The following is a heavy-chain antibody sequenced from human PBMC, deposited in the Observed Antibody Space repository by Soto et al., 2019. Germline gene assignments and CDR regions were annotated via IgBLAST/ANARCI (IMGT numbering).Heavy chain of an antibody. J-gene: IGHJ5*02. V-gene: IGHV3-53*01. D-gene: IGHD4-17*01. CDR3: ARQFPTVNYGNRLDP. CDR1: GFTVNSSY. Sequence: DVQLVESGGGLIQPGGCLRLSCAASGFTVNSSYMTRIRQAPGKGLQWVADISSGGTTKYADAVRGRFSIPRDMSKNTLYLQMNSLRVEDTAIYSCARQFPTVNYGNRLDPWGPGTLVTVSA. CDR2: ISSGGTT.